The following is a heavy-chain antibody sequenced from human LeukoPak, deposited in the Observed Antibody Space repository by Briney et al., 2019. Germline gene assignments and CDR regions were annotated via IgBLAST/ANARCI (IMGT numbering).Heavy chain of an antibody. CDR2: IIPIFGTA. V-gene: IGHV1-69*01. Sequence: ASVKVSCKASGGTFSSYAISWVRQAPGQGLESMGGIIPIFGTANYAQKFQGRVTITADESTSTAYMELSSLRSEDTAVYYCAKSGGPTSILFGYWGQGTLVTVSS. J-gene: IGHJ4*02. D-gene: IGHD2-21*01. CDR1: GGTFSSYA. CDR3: AKSGGPTSILFGY.